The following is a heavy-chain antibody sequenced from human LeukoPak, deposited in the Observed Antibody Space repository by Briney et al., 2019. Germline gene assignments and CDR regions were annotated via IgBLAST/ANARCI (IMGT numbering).Heavy chain of an antibody. V-gene: IGHV3-21*01. J-gene: IGHJ3*02. CDR1: GFTFSSYS. Sequence: GGSLRLSCAASGFTFSSYSMNWVRQAPGKGLEWVSSISSSSSYIYYAGSVKGRFTISRDNAKNSLYLQMNSLRAEDTAVYYCATGALYGDYFLGGRSVHDAFDIWGQGTMVTVSS. D-gene: IGHD4-17*01. CDR2: ISSSSSYI. CDR3: ATGALYGDYFLGGRSVHDAFDI.